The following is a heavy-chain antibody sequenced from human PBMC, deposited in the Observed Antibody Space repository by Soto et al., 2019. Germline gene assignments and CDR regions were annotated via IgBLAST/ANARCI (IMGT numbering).Heavy chain of an antibody. Sequence: ASVKVSCKASGGTFSSYAISWVRQAPGQGLEWMGGIIPIFGTANYAQKFQGRVTITADESTSTAYMELSSLRSEDTAVYYCAGNYYYGSGSWFDWFDPWGQGTLVTVSS. CDR2: IIPIFGTA. CDR1: GGTFSSYA. D-gene: IGHD3-10*01. CDR3: AGNYYYGSGSWFDWFDP. V-gene: IGHV1-69*13. J-gene: IGHJ5*02.